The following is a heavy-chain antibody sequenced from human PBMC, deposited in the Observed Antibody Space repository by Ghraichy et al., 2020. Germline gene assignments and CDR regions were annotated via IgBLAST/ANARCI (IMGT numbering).Heavy chain of an antibody. J-gene: IGHJ4*02. CDR1: GFNLGVYT. D-gene: IGHD3-10*01. V-gene: IGHV3-21*01. Sequence: GALRLSCATSGFNLGVYTMNWLRWAPNKGLEWVSSISSDSSRIYYTDSLRGRFTISRDNAMNSMYLQMNSLTVEDTAIYYCVRADGSGSFYYWGQGTQVTVSS. CDR2: ISSDSSRI. CDR3: VRADGSGSFYY.